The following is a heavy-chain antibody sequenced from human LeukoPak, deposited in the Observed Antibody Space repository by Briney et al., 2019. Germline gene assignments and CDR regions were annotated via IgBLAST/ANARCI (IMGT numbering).Heavy chain of an antibody. CDR1: GYTFNRYG. CDR2: ISAYNGNT. V-gene: IGHV1-18*01. J-gene: IGHJ1*01. D-gene: IGHD6-13*01. Sequence: ASVKVSCKASGYTFNRYGISWVRQAPGQGLEWMGWISAYNGNTKNAQNLQGRVTMTTDTSTTTAYMELRSLKSDYTAVYYCARGHSTSWPEYFQHWGQGTLVTVSS. CDR3: ARGHSTSWPEYFQH.